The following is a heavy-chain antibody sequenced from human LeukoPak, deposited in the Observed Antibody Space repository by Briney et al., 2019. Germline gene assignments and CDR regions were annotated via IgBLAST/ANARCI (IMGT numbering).Heavy chain of an antibody. V-gene: IGHV3-23*01. D-gene: IGHD3-3*01. Sequence: GGSLRLSCAASGFTFSSYAMSWVRQAPGKGLEWVSAISGSGGSTYYADSVKGRFTISRDNSKNTLYLQMNSLRAEDTAVYYCAKAKPRITIFGAVKGPLDYWGQGTLVTVSS. CDR1: GFTFSSYA. CDR3: AKAKPRITIFGAVKGPLDY. J-gene: IGHJ4*02. CDR2: ISGSGGST.